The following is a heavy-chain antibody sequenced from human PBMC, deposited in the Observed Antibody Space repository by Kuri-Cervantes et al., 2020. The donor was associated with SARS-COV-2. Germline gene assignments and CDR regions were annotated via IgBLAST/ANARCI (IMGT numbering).Heavy chain of an antibody. Sequence: LSLTCAASGFTFSSYDMHWVRPATGKGLEWVSAIGTAGDTYYPGSVKGRFTISRENAKHSLYLQMNSLRAGDTAVYYCAREAVAGSNWFDPWGQGTLVTVSS. CDR2: IGTAGDT. CDR3: AREAVAGSNWFDP. CDR1: GFTFSSYD. J-gene: IGHJ5*02. D-gene: IGHD6-19*01. V-gene: IGHV3-13*04.